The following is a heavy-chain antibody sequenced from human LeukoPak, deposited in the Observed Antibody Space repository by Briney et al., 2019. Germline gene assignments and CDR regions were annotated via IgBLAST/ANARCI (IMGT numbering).Heavy chain of an antibody. Sequence: PGGSLRLSCAASGFTLRSYSMHWVRQAPGKGLEFVSAINYNDGRTYYANSVKGRFTISRDTSRSTLFPQMGSLTPEDMAVYYCARVGPSGAFDYWGQGTLVTVSS. CDR3: ARVGPSGAFDY. CDR1: GFTLRSYS. D-gene: IGHD1-26*01. V-gene: IGHV3-64*01. CDR2: INYNDGRT. J-gene: IGHJ4*02.